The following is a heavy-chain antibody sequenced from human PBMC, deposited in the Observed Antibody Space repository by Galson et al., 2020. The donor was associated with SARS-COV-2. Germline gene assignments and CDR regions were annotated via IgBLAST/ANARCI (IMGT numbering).Heavy chain of an antibody. D-gene: IGHD1-26*01. J-gene: IGHJ3*02. CDR1: GLTFSFYA. V-gene: IGHV3-23*01. Sequence: GGSLRLSCGASGLTFSFYAMSWVRQAPGKGLEWVSAISGSGDSTYYADSVKGRFTISRDNSKNTLFLQMNSLRAEDTAVYYCAKDKRDLLDAFDSWGQGTMFTVSA. CDR3: AKDKRDLLDAFDS. CDR2: ISGSGDST.